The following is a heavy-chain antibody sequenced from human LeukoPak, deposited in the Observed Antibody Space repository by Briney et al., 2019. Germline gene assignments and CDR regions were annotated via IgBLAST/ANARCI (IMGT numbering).Heavy chain of an antibody. CDR2: ISSSSNYI. CDR3: ARAGLYYYYYMDV. CDR1: GFTFSSYS. J-gene: IGHJ6*03. V-gene: IGHV3-21*01. Sequence: GGSLRLSCATSGFTFSSYSMNWVRQAPGKGLEWVSSISSSSNYIYYADSMKGRFTISRDNAKNSLYLQMSSLRAEDTAVYYCARAGLYYYYYMDVRGKGTTVTVSS.